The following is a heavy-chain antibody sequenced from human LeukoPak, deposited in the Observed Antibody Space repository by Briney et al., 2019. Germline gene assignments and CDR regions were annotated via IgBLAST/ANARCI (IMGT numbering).Heavy chain of an antibody. Sequence: GGSLRLSCAASGFTFSSYAMSWVRQAPGKGLEWVSAISGSGGSTYYADSVKGRFTISRDNPKNTLYLQMNSLRAEDTAVYYCAKTSYDILTGYCTFDYWGQGTLVTVSS. CDR1: GFTFSSYA. D-gene: IGHD3-9*01. J-gene: IGHJ4*02. CDR2: ISGSGGST. V-gene: IGHV3-23*01. CDR3: AKTSYDILTGYCTFDY.